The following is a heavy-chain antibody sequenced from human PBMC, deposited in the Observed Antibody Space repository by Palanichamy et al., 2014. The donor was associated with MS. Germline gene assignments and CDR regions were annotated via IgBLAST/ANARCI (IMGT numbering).Heavy chain of an antibody. CDR2: IGVSGGTT. Sequence: EVQVLESGGGLVQPGGSLRLSCAASGFTFSSYAMTWVRQAPGKGLEWVSTIGVSGGTTYYADSVKGRFTISRDNSKNTLYLQMDSLRAEDTAVYYCAKDQLAGTTTPYYFDYWGQGTLVTVSS. CDR3: AKDQLAGTTTPYYFDY. J-gene: IGHJ4*02. D-gene: IGHD4-17*01. V-gene: IGHV3-23*01. CDR1: GFTFSSYA.